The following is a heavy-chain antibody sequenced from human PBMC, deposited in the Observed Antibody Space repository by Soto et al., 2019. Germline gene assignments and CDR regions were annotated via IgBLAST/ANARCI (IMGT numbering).Heavy chain of an antibody. CDR1: GFKFDYYW. Sequence: EVQLVESGGGLVQPGGSLRLSCVASGFKFDYYWMHWVRQAPGGGLMWISRLQTDGSHPAYADSGKGRFTISRDNAKNTLYLQMNNLRVEDTAVYYCARGGDPDYWGQGTLVTVSS. D-gene: IGHD3-16*01. J-gene: IGHJ4*02. CDR3: ARGGDPDY. V-gene: IGHV3-74*01. CDR2: LQTDGSHP.